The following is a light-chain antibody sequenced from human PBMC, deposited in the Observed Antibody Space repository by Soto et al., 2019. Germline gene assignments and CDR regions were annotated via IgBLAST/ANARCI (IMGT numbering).Light chain of an antibody. CDR3: TSYTSSNTWV. CDR2: EVS. J-gene: IGLJ3*02. CDR1: RSDIGTYKY. V-gene: IGLV2-14*01. Sequence: QSALTQPASVSGSPGQSITISCTGTRSDIGTYKYVAWYQQHPGKAPKRIIYEVSNRPSGVSNRFSGSKSGNTASLTISGLQAEDEADFYCTSYTSSNTWVFGGGTKLTVL.